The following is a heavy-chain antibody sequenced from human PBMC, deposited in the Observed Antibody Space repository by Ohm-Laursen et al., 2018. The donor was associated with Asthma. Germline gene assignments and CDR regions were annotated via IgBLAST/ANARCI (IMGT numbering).Heavy chain of an antibody. CDR2: ISGSGGST. J-gene: IGHJ3*02. CDR3: APRDAFDI. CDR1: GFTFSNYV. Sequence: SLRLSCSASGFTFSNYVITWVRQAPGKRLEWVSAISGSGGSTYYADSVKGRFTISRDNSKNTLYLQMNSLRAEDTAVYYCAPRDAFDIWGQGTMVTVSS. V-gene: IGHV3-23*01.